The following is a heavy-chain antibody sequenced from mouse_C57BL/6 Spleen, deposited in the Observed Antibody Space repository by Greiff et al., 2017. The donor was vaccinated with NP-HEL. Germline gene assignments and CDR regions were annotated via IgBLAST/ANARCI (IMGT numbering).Heavy chain of an antibody. D-gene: IGHD2-12*01. CDR1: GYTFTDYY. V-gene: IGHV1-76*01. Sequence: VQLQQSGAELVRPGASVKLSCKASGYTFTDYYINWVKQRPGQGLEWIARIYPGSGNTYYNEKFKGKATLTAEKSSSTAYMQLSSLTSEDSAVYFCARRARRYAMDYWGQGTSVTVSS. J-gene: IGHJ4*01. CDR2: IYPGSGNT. CDR3: ARRARRYAMDY.